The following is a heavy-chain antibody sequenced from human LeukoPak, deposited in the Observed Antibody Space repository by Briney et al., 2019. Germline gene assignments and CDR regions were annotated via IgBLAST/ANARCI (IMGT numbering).Heavy chain of an antibody. J-gene: IGHJ4*02. V-gene: IGHV3-23*01. Sequence: QAGGSLRLSCAASGFTFSSYAMSWVRQAPGKGLEWVSAISGSGGSTYYADSVKGRFTISRDNSKNTLYLQMNSLRVEDRAVYYCAKAPIGYCSGGICSSEFDYWGQGTLVTVSS. CDR1: GFTFSSYA. D-gene: IGHD2-15*01. CDR3: AKAPIGYCSGGICSSEFDY. CDR2: ISGSGGST.